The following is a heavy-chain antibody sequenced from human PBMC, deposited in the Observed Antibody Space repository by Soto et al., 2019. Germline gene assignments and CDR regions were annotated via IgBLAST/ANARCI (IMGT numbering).Heavy chain of an antibody. D-gene: IGHD2-21*01. J-gene: IGHJ3*02. CDR3: ARDQGHIVVVNDAFDI. CDR1: GGSISSGGYY. V-gene: IGHV4-31*03. CDR2: IYYSGST. Sequence: TLSLTCTVSGGSISSGGYYWSWIRQHPGKGLEWIGYIYYSGSTYYSPSLKSRVTISLDTSKNQFSLKLSSVTAADTAVYYCARDQGHIVVVNDAFDIWGQGTMVTVSS.